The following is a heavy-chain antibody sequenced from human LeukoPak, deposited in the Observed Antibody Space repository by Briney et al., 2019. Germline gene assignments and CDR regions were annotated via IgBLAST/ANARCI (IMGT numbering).Heavy chain of an antibody. CDR2: IYYSGDT. D-gene: IGHD6-13*01. Sequence: SETLSLTCAVYGGSFSGYYWSWIRQPPGKGLEWIASIYYSGDTYYSPSLRSRLTISIDTSRNEFSLRVSSVTAADTAVYYCARQPSYSSSWFFDFWGQGTLVTVSS. CDR3: ARQPSYSSSWFFDF. CDR1: GGSFSGYY. V-gene: IGHV4-34*01. J-gene: IGHJ4*02.